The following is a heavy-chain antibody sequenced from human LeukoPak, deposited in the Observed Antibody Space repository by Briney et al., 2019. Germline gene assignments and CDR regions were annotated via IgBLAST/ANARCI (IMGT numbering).Heavy chain of an antibody. CDR3: ARELRIAVAGTKDY. D-gene: IGHD6-19*01. J-gene: IGHJ4*02. CDR1: GFTFSSYA. Sequence: PGGSLRLSCAASGFTFSSYAMSWVRQAPGKGLEWVSGISGSGTSAYYADSVKGRCTISRDNSKNTLYLQMNSLRAEDTALYYCARELRIAVAGTKDYWGQGTLVTVSS. V-gene: IGHV3-23*01. CDR2: ISGSGTSA.